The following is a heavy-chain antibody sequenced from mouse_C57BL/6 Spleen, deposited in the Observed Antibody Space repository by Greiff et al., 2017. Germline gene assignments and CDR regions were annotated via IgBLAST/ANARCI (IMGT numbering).Heavy chain of an antibody. V-gene: IGHV1-75*01. J-gene: IGHJ1*03. CDR1: GYTFTDYY. CDR3: ARRENYDYWYYDG. CDR2: IFPGSGST. D-gene: IGHD2-4*01. Sequence: QVQLQQSGPELVKPGASVKISCKASGYTFTDYYINWVKQRTGQGLEWIGWIFPGSGSTYYNEKFKGKATLTVDKSSSTAYMLLSSLTSEDSAVYCGARRENYDYWYYDGWGTGTTVTVSS.